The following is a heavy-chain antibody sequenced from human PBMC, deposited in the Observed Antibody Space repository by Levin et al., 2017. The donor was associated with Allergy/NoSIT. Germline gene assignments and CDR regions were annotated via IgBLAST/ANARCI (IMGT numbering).Heavy chain of an antibody. V-gene: IGHV4-59*13. CDR1: GGSISTYY. J-gene: IGHJ2*01. Sequence: PSETLSLTCTVSGGSISTYYWSWIRQPPGKGLEWIGYIDYSGSTNYKLSLRSRVTISVDTSKNQFSLRLNSVTAADTAVYYCAREFGGINWDGYFDLWGRGTLVTVSS. CDR3: AREFGGINWDGYFDL. D-gene: IGHD1-1*01. CDR2: IDYSGST.